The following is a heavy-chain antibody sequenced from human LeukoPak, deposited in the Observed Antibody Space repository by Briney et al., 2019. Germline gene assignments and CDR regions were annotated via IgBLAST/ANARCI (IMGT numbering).Heavy chain of an antibody. Sequence: PGGSMRLSCAASGFTFSSYWMHWVRQAPGKGLVWVSRINSDGSSTSYADSVKGRFTISRDNAKNTLYLQMNSLRAEDTAVYYCARVRGWNYRYFDYWGQGTLVTVSS. J-gene: IGHJ4*02. V-gene: IGHV3-74*01. CDR3: ARVRGWNYRYFDY. D-gene: IGHD1-7*01. CDR2: INSDGSST. CDR1: GFTFSSYW.